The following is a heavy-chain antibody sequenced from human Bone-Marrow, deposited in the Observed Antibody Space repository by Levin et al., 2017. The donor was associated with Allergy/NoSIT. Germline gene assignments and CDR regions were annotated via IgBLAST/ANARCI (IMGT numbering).Heavy chain of an antibody. J-gene: IGHJ6*02. D-gene: IGHD5-18*01. CDR1: GFAFTSYS. CDR3: ARVDGYTEPSVYIYGLDV. Sequence: GESLKISCKVFGFAFTSYSIGWVRQMPGKGLEWMGIISPGNSKTLYSPSFEGQVTFSVEKSTSTAYLQWISLKTSDSATYFCARVDGYTEPSVYIYGLDVWGQGTTVIDYS. CDR2: ISPGNSKT. V-gene: IGHV5-51*01.